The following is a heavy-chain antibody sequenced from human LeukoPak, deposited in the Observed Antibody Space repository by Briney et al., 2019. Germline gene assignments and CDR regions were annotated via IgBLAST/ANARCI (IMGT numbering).Heavy chain of an antibody. CDR3: ARDRFRYCSGAYCSHFEF. J-gene: IGHJ4*02. V-gene: IGHV3-9*03. CDR1: GFIFDDYA. D-gene: IGHD2-15*01. CDR2: INWNSGTI. Sequence: PGRSLRLSCAASGFIFDDYAMHWVRQAPGKGLEWVSGINWNSGTIGYADSVKGRFTISRDNVKNSLYLQMNSLRADDMAFYYCARDRFRYCSGAYCSHFEFWGQGTLVSVSS.